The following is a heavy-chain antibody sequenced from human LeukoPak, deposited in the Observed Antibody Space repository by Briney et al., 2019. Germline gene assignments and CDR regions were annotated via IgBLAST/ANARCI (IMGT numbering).Heavy chain of an antibody. D-gene: IGHD6-6*01. Sequence: ASVKVSCMASGYTFTSYYMHWVRQAPGQGLEWMGIINPSGGSTSYAQKFQGRVTMTRDTSTSTVYMELSSLRSEDTAVYYCAREGIAARMGDYWGQGTLVTVSS. CDR3: AREGIAARMGDY. V-gene: IGHV1-46*01. J-gene: IGHJ4*02. CDR2: INPSGGST. CDR1: GYTFTSYY.